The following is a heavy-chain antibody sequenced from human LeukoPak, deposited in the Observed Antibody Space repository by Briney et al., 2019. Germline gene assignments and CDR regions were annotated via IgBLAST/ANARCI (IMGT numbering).Heavy chain of an antibody. CDR1: GGSISSYY. V-gene: IGHV4-59*12. CDR3: AIGEFTAVPPSFDY. Sequence: SETLSLTCTVSGGSISSYYWSWIRQPPGKGLEWIGYIYHSGSTYYNPSLTSRVTISVDRSKSQFSLKLSSVTAADTAVYYCAIGEFTAVPPSFDYWGQGTLVTVSS. J-gene: IGHJ4*02. CDR2: IYHSGST. D-gene: IGHD3-10*01.